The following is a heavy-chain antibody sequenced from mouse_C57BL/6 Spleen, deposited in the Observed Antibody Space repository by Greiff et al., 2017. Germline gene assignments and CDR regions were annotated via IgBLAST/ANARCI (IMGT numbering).Heavy chain of an antibody. CDR2: ISSGSSTI. J-gene: IGHJ1*03. CDR1: GFTFSDYG. Sequence: EVNVVESGGGLVKPGGSLKLSCAASGFTFSDYGMHWVRQAPEKGLEWVAYISSGSSTIYYADTVKGRFTISRDNAKNTLFLQMTSLRSEDTAMYYCARDILPWYFDVWGTGTTVTVSS. V-gene: IGHV5-17*01. D-gene: IGHD1-1*01. CDR3: ARDILPWYFDV.